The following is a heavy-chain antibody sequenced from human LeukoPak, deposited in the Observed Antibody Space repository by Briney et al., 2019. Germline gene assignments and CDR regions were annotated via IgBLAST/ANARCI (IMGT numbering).Heavy chain of an antibody. CDR1: GGSISSGDYY. Sequence: PSETLSLTCTVSGGSISSGDYYWSCIRQPPGKGLEWIGYIYYSGSTYYNPSLKSRVTISVDTSKNQFSLKLSSVTAADTAVYYCARVRGYSGYGVDYWGQGTLVTVSS. CDR3: ARVRGYSGYGVDY. D-gene: IGHD5-12*01. V-gene: IGHV4-30-4*08. CDR2: IYYSGST. J-gene: IGHJ4*02.